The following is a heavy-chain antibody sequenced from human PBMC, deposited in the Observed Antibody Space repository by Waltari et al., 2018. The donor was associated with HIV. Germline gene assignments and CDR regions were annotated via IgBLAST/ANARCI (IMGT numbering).Heavy chain of an antibody. CDR2: FEPENGET. CDR1: GYTLTELS. D-gene: IGHD2-15*01. CDR3: ATGTSVVVVAATPGGMDV. J-gene: IGHJ6*02. Sequence: QVQLVQSGAEVKKPGASVKVSCKVSGYTLTELSMHWVRQAPGKGLEWMGGFEPENGETSYGQKFQGRVTMTEDTSTDTAYMELSSLRSEDTAVYYCATGTSVVVVAATPGGMDVWGQGTTVTVSS. V-gene: IGHV1-24*01.